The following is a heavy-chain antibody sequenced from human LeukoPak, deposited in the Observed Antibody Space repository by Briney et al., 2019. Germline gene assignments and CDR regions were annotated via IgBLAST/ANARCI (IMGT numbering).Heavy chain of an antibody. CDR1: GGTFSSYA. J-gene: IGHJ4*02. D-gene: IGHD3-10*01. V-gene: IGHV1-69*04. CDR2: IIPILGIA. Sequence: GASVKVSCKASGGTFSSYAISWVRQAPGQGLEWMGRIIPILGIANYAQKFQGRVTMTTDTSTSTAYMELRSLRSDDTAVYYCARDWSTMVPSGGGYWGQGTLVTVSS. CDR3: ARDWSTMVPSGGGY.